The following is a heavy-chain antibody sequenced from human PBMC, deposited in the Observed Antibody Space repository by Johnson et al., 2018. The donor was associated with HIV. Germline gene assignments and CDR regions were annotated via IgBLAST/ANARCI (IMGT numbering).Heavy chain of an antibody. J-gene: IGHJ3*02. CDR1: GFTFSDYY. Sequence: QVQLVESGGGLVKPGGSLRLSCAASGFTFSDYYMSWIRQAPGKGLEWVAVISYDGSNKYYADFVKGRFTISRDNSKNTLYLQMNSLRAEDTAVYYCARGGVIHDAFDIWGQGTMVNLSS. CDR3: ARGGVIHDAFDI. D-gene: IGHD3-3*01. CDR2: ISYDGSNK. V-gene: IGHV3-30*03.